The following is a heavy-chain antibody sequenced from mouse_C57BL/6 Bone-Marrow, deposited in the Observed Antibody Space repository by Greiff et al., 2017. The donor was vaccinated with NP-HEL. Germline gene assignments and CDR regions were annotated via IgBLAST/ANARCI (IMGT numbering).Heavy chain of an antibody. CDR2: FYPGSGSI. J-gene: IGHJ2*01. V-gene: IGHV1-62-2*01. CDR3: ARHEEEDYYFDY. CDR1: GYTFTEYT. Sequence: VKLMESGAELVKPGASVKLSCKASGYTFTEYTIHWVKQRSGQGLEWIGWFYPGSGSIKYNEKFKDKATLTADKSSSTVYMELSRLTSEDSAVYFCARHEEEDYYFDYWGKGTTLTVSS.